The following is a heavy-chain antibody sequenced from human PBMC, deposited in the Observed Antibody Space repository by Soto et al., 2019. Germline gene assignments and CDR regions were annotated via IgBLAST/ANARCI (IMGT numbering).Heavy chain of an antibody. V-gene: IGHV5-51*01. D-gene: IGHD5-12*01. J-gene: IGHJ4*02. CDR3: ARSFVGMATMIDY. CDR2: IYPGDSDT. CDR1: GYSFTSYW. Sequence: GESLKITCNGSGYSFTSYWIGWVRQMPGKGLEWMGIIYPGDSDTRYSPSFQGQVTISADKSISTAYLQWSSLKASDTAMYYCARSFVGMATMIDYWGQGTLVTVYS.